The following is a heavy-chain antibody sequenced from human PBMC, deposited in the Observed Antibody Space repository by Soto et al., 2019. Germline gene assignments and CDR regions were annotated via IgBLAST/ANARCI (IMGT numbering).Heavy chain of an antibody. V-gene: IGHV1-3*01. CDR2: INAGNGNT. CDR3: AREAPDFWSGYYTSYYYYYMDV. CDR1: GYTFTSYA. D-gene: IGHD3-3*01. Sequence: ASVKVSCKASGYTFTSYAMHWVRQAPGQRLEWMGWINAGNGNTKYSQKFQGRVTITRDTSASTAYMELSSLRSEDTAVYYCAREAPDFWSGYYTSYYYYYMDVWGKGTTVTV. J-gene: IGHJ6*03.